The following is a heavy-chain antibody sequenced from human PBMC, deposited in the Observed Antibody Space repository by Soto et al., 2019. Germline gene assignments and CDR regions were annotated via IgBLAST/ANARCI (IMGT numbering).Heavy chain of an antibody. CDR2: TNPNSGNT. D-gene: IGHD6-6*01. J-gene: IGHJ5*02. CDR3: ARVYRSPSGWFHL. Sequence: ASVKVSCKASGDTFTSYDINWVRQATGQGLEWMGWTNPNSGNTGYGQKFQGRVTMTRNTSIRTAYMELTSLRSEATAVYYCARVYRSPSGWFHLCGKGTLVTVSS. V-gene: IGHV1-8*01. CDR1: GDTFTSYD.